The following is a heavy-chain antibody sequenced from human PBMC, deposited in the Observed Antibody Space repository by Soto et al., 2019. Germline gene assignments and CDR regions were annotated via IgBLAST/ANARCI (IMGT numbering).Heavy chain of an antibody. D-gene: IGHD3-3*01. Sequence: PVKVSCKASGYTFTGYFMHWVRQAPGQGLEWMGWINPNSGATKYAQKFQGRVTLSRDTSISTAYMELSGLRSDDTAVYYCARGGGTILAPLPWGQGTLVTVSS. CDR1: GYTFTGYF. CDR2: INPNSGAT. V-gene: IGHV1-2*02. CDR3: ARGGGTILAPLP. J-gene: IGHJ5*02.